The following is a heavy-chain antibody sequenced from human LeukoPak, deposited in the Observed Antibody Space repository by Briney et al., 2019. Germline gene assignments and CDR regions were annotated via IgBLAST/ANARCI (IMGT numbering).Heavy chain of an antibody. CDR1: GFTFSSYA. CDR2: IGGSGSST. J-gene: IGHJ4*02. V-gene: IGHV3-23*01. CDR3: ARAPSLTVWGSFFY. D-gene: IGHD3-16*01. Sequence: PGGSLRLSCAGSGFTFSSYAMSWVRQAPGKGLEWVSGIGGSGSSTYYPDSVKGRFTISRDNSKNTLYLQMNSLRAEDTAVYYCARAPSLTVWGSFFYWGQGTLVTVSS.